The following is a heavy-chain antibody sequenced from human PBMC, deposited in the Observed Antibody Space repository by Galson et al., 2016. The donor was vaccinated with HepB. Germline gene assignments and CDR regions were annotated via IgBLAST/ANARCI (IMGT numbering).Heavy chain of an antibody. Sequence: TLSLTCTVSGGSLSGGGYYWSWIRQSPGRGLEWIGYIYDNGSTDYKSSLKRRVTMSVDTSKNQFSLKLSSVTAADTALYYCARDNWGSLDYWGQGTLVTVSS. D-gene: IGHD7-27*01. CDR2: IYDNGST. CDR1: GGSLSGGGYY. V-gene: IGHV4-31*03. CDR3: ARDNWGSLDY. J-gene: IGHJ4*02.